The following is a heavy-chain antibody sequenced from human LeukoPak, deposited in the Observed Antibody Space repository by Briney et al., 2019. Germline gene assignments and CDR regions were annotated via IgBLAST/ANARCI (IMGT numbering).Heavy chain of an antibody. J-gene: IGHJ2*01. CDR2: LYSGSST. CDR1: GFTVITNY. D-gene: IGHD1-14*01. Sequence: GGSLRLSCAASGFTVITNYMNWVRQAPGKGVEWVSILYSGSSTYYADSVEGRFIVSRDSSKNTLSLQMNDLRAEDTAVYYCARAGDHFHWYLDLWGRGTLVTVSS. CDR3: ARAGDHFHWYLDL. V-gene: IGHV3-53*01.